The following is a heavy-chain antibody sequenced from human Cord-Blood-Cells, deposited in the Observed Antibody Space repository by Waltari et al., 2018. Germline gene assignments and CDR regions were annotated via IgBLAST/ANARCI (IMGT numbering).Heavy chain of an antibody. CDR3: ARPLQAAAPQDAFDI. CDR2: INHRGRT. V-gene: IGHV4-34*01. D-gene: IGHD6-13*01. CDR1: GGSFSGYY. Sequence: QVQLQQWGAGLLKPSETLSLTCAVYGGSFSGYYWSWIRQPPGKGLEWIGEINHRGRTTDNPPLKRRVTISVDTSKNQFSLKLSAVTAADTAVYYCARPLQAAAPQDAFDIWGQGTMVTVSS. J-gene: IGHJ3*02.